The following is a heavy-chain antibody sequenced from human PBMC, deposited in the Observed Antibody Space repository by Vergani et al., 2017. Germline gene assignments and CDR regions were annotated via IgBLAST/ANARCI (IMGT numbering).Heavy chain of an antibody. CDR2: ISYDGSNK. Sequence: QVQLVESGGGVVQPGRSLRLSCAASGFTFSRYAMHWVRQAPGKGLEWVAVISYDGSNKYYADSVKGRFTISRDNSKNTLYLQMNSLRAEDTAVYYCAREGLSSSWSYYYYYYMDVWGKGTTVTVSS. D-gene: IGHD6-13*01. V-gene: IGHV3-30-3*01. J-gene: IGHJ6*03. CDR1: GFTFSRYA. CDR3: AREGLSSSWSYYYYYYMDV.